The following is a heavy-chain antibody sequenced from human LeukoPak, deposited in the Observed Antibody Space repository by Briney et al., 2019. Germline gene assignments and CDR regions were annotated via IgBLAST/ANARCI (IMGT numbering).Heavy chain of an antibody. Sequence: ASAKVSCKASGYTFTSYYMHWVRQGPGQGLEWMGIINPSGGSTSYAQKFQGRVTMTRDTSTNTVYMELSSLRSEDTAVYYCARGASSIAALNPFWYFDLWSRGTLVTVSS. CDR1: GYTFTSYY. CDR2: INPSGGST. V-gene: IGHV1-46*01. CDR3: ARGASSIAALNPFWYFDL. D-gene: IGHD6-6*01. J-gene: IGHJ2*01.